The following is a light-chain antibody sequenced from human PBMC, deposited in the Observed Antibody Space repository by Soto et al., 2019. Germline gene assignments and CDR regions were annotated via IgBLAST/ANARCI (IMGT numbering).Light chain of an antibody. J-gene: IGLJ2*01. CDR3: CSYAGNGGDVV. CDR1: SSDVGSDNF. Sequence: QSALTQPASVSGSPGQSITISCTGTSSDVGSDNFVSWYQQHPGEAPKLMIYEVSKRPSGVSNRFSGSKSGNTASLTISGLQAEDEADFYCCSYAGNGGDVVFGAGTQLTVL. V-gene: IGLV2-23*02. CDR2: EVS.